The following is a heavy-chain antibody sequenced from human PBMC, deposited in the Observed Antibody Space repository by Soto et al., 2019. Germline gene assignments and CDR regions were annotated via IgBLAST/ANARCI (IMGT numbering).Heavy chain of an antibody. V-gene: IGHV3-21*01. D-gene: IGHD4-4*01. CDR3: ARAPTVTTFLFDP. CDR2: ISSSSSYI. Sequence: PGGSLRLSCAASGFTFSSYSMNWVRQAPGKGLEWVSSISSSSSYIYYADSVKGRFTISRDNAKNSLYLQMNSLRAEDTAVYYCARAPTVTTFLFDPWGQGTLVTVSS. J-gene: IGHJ5*02. CDR1: GFTFSSYS.